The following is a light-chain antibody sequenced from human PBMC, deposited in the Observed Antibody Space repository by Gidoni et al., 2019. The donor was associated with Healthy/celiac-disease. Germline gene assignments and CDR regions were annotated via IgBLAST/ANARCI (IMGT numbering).Light chain of an antibody. CDR3: QQSYSTPV. V-gene: IGKV1-39*01. CDR1: QSISSY. J-gene: IGKJ1*01. CDR2: AAS. Sequence: DIKMTQSPSSLSASVGDRVTITCRASQSISSYLNWYQQKPGKAPKLLIYAASILQSGVPSMFSGSGSGTDFTLTISSLQPEDFATYYCQQSYSTPVFGQXTKVEIK.